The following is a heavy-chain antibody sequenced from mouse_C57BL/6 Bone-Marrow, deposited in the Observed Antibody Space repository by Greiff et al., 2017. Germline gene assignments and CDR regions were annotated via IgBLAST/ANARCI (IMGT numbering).Heavy chain of an antibody. CDR1: GFTFSDYG. CDR2: ISSGSSTI. V-gene: IGHV5-17*01. Sequence: EVKVVESGGGLVKPGGSLKLSCAASGFTFSDYGMHWVRQAPEKGLEWVAYISSGSSTIYYADTVKGRFTISRDNAKNTLFLQMTRLRSEDTAVYYCARMDGSNYYAMDYWGQGTSVTVSS. D-gene: IGHD1-1*02. J-gene: IGHJ4*01. CDR3: ARMDGSNYYAMDY.